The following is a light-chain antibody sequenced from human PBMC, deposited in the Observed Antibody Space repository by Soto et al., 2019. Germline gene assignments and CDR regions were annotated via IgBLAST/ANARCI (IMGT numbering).Light chain of an antibody. CDR1: QSVRSN. J-gene: IGKJ2*01. Sequence: EIVMTQSPATLSVSPGERATLSCRASQSVRSNLAWYQQKPGQAPRLLIYGASTRATGIPARFSGRGSGTEFTLTISSLQAEDFAVYYCQQYNNWPRVTFGQGTKLEIK. CDR3: QQYNNWPRVT. V-gene: IGKV3-15*01. CDR2: GAS.